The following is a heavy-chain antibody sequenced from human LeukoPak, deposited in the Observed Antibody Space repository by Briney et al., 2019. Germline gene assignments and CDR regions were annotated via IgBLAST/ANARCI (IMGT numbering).Heavy chain of an antibody. CDR1: GFTFSDYY. V-gene: IGHV3-53*01. J-gene: IGHJ3*02. Sequence: GRSLRLSCAAAGFTFSDYYMSWIRQAPGKGLEWVSVIYSGGSTYYADSVKGRFTISRDNSKNTLYLQMNSLRAEDTAVYYCARVAYCSGGSCYADVNAFDIWGQGTMVTVSS. D-gene: IGHD2-15*01. CDR3: ARVAYCSGGSCYADVNAFDI. CDR2: IYSGGST.